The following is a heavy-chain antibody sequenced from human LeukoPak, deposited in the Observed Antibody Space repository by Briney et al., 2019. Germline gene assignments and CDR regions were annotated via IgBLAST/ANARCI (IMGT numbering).Heavy chain of an antibody. CDR3: ARVYSANGYGSGYYDY. Sequence: GGSLSLSCVASGFTFSTYDMYWVRQAPGKGLEWVSAITSTSNHINYADSVKGRFTISRDSANNSLYLQMNSLRAEDTAVYYCARVYSANGYGSGYYDYWGQGTLVTVSS. J-gene: IGHJ4*02. V-gene: IGHV3-21*01. CDR1: GFTFSTYD. CDR2: ITSTSNHI. D-gene: IGHD3-10*01.